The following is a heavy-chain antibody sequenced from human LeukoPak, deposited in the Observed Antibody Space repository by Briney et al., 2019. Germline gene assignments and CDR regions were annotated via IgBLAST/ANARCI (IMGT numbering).Heavy chain of an antibody. CDR3: ARDADPYDFWSGLYYYGMDV. D-gene: IGHD3-3*01. CDR2: ISAYNGNT. V-gene: IGHV1-18*01. CDR1: GYTFTSYG. Sequence: ASVKVSCKASGYTFTSYGISWVRQAPGQGLEWMGWISAYNGNTNHAQKLQGRVTMTTDTSTSTAYMELRSLRSDDTAVYYCARDADPYDFWSGLYYYGMDVWGQGTTVTVSS. J-gene: IGHJ6*02.